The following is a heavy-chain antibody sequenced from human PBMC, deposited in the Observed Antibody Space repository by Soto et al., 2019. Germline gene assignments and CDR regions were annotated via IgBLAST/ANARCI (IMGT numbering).Heavy chain of an antibody. Sequence: GSLRLSCAASGFTFSDYYMSWIRQAPGKGLEWVSYISSSSYTNYADSVKGRFTISRDNAKNSLYLQMNSLRAEDTAVYYCAREGAAAAGHDAFDIWGQGTMVTVSS. CDR2: ISSSSYT. J-gene: IGHJ3*02. CDR3: AREGAAAAGHDAFDI. CDR1: GFTFSDYY. V-gene: IGHV3-11*06. D-gene: IGHD6-13*01.